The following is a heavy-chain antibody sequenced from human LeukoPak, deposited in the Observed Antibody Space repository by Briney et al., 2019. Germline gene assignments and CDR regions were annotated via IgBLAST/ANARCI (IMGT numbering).Heavy chain of an antibody. V-gene: IGHV5-51*01. CDR1: GYSFTNYW. CDR2: IYCGDSYT. Sequence: GESLKISCKGSGYSFTNYWIGWVRQMPGKGLEWMGVIYCGDSYTRNSPSSQGQVTVSVDRSINTAYLQWSSLKASDTAIYYCARRGCSTTRCQPFDYWGQGTLVTVSS. J-gene: IGHJ4*02. D-gene: IGHD2-2*01. CDR3: ARRGCSTTRCQPFDY.